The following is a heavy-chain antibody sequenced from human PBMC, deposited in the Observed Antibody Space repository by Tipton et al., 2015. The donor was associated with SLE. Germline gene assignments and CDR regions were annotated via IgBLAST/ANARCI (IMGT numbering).Heavy chain of an antibody. V-gene: IGHV4-61*02. D-gene: IGHD6-25*01. CDR1: GASLSRGDDF. CDR2: IHTTGST. J-gene: IGHJ4*02. CDR3: ARDGDGSDF. Sequence: TLSLTCTVSGASLSRGDDFWSWIRQSAGKGLEWIGRIHTTGSTHYNPSLQSRVSMPIDTSKNRFSLRLRSLTAADTAIYYCARDGDGSDFWGQGTLVTVS.